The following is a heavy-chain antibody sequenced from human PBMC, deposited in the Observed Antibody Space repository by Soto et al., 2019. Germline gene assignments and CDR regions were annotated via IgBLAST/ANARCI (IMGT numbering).Heavy chain of an antibody. CDR2: ISSSGSTI. V-gene: IGHV3-48*03. CDR3: ARDPSGAVAGNY. D-gene: IGHD6-19*01. Sequence: EVQLVESGGGLVQPGGSLRLSCAASGFTFSSYEMNWVRQAPGKGLEWVSYISSSGSTIYYSDSVKGRFTISRDNAKNSLYLQMNRLRAEDTAVYYCARDPSGAVAGNYWCQGTMVTVYS. J-gene: IGHJ4*02. CDR1: GFTFSSYE.